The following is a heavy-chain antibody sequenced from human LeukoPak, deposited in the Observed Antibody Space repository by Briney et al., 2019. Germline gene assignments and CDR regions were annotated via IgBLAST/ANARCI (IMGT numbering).Heavy chain of an antibody. J-gene: IGHJ3*02. D-gene: IGHD3-10*01. CDR3: ARGWYCDNGSGSYSDAFDI. CDR2: IYTSGST. CDR1: GGSISSGSYY. V-gene: IGHV4-61*02. Sequence: SETLSLTCTVSGGSISSGSYYWSWIRQPAGKGLEWIGRIYTSGSTNYNPSLKSRVTISVDTSKNQFSLKLSSVTAADTAVYYCARGWYCDNGSGSYSDAFDIWGQGTMVTVSS.